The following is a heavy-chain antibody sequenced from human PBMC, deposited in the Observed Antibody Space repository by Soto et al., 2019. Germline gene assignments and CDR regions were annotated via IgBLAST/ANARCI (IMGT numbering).Heavy chain of an antibody. D-gene: IGHD3-16*01. J-gene: IGHJ5*02. CDR1: GYTFTSYY. Sequence: ASVKVSCKASGYTFTSYYMHWVRQAPGQGLEWMGIINPSGGSTSYAQKFQGRVTMTRDTSTSTVYMELSSLRSEDTAVYYCARASSPGEGWFDPWGQGTLVTVPQ. CDR2: INPSGGST. CDR3: ARASSPGEGWFDP. V-gene: IGHV1-46*01.